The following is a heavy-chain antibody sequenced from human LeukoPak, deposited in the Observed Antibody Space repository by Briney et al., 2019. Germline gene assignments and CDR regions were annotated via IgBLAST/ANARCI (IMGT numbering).Heavy chain of an antibody. J-gene: IGHJ5*02. Sequence: GESLKISCKGSGYSFTSYWIGWVRRMPGKGLEWMGIIYPGDSDTRYSPSFQGQVTISADKSISTAYLQWSSLKASDTAMYYCARLRYCSGGSCLRTWFDPWGQGTLVTVSS. CDR1: GYSFTSYW. CDR2: IYPGDSDT. V-gene: IGHV5-51*01. D-gene: IGHD2-15*01. CDR3: ARLRYCSGGSCLRTWFDP.